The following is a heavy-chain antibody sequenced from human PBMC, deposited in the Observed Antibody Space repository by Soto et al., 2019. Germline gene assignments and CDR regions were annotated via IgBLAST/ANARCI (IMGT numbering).Heavy chain of an antibody. CDR3: ARPYSSGWSNWFDP. Sequence: ASVQVSCKASRYTFTGYYMHWVRQAPGQGLEWMGWINPNSGGTNYAQKFQGRVTMTRDTSISTAYMELSRLRSDDTAVCYCARPYSSGWSNWFDPWGQGTLVTVSS. D-gene: IGHD6-19*01. CDR1: RYTFTGYY. J-gene: IGHJ5*02. CDR2: INPNSGGT. V-gene: IGHV1-2*02.